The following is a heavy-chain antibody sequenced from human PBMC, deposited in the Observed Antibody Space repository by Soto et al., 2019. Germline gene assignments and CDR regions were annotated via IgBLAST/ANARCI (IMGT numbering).Heavy chain of an antibody. D-gene: IGHD2-21*01. J-gene: IGHJ6*02. V-gene: IGHV4-59*01. Sequence: SESRSLTCTVAGGSLSSYYWSWIRQPPGKGREWIGYIYYRGSTNYNPSLKGRVTISVDTSKNQFSLKLSSVIAADTAVYYCARCGPHPPSYYYVTDVWGQGTTVTVSS. CDR2: IYYRGST. CDR1: GGSLSSYY. CDR3: ARCGPHPPSYYYVTDV.